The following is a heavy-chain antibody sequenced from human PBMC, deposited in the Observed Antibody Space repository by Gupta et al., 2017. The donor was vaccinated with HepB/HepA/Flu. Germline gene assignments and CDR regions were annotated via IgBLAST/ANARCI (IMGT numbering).Heavy chain of an antibody. J-gene: IGHJ5*02. CDR2: IYYSGST. CDR1: GGSISSSSYY. CDR3: ARRGGLWSGYNWFDP. V-gene: IGHV4-39*01. D-gene: IGHD3-3*01. Sequence: QLQLQESGPGLVKPSETLSLTCTVSGGSISSSSYYWGWIRQPPGKGLEWIGSIYYSGSTYYNPSLKSRVTISVDTSKNRFSLKLSSVTAADTAVYYCARRGGLWSGYNWFDPWGQGTLVTVSS.